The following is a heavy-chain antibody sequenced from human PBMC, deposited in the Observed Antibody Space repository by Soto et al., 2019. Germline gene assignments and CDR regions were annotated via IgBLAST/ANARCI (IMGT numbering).Heavy chain of an antibody. V-gene: IGHV1-18*01. J-gene: IGHJ3*02. D-gene: IGHD3-22*01. Sequence: ASVKVSCKASGYTFTSYGISWVRQAPGQGLEWMGWISAYNGNTNYAQKLQGRVTMTTDTSTSTAYMELRSLRSDDTAVYYCARDLGYYDSSGYYGDAFDIWGQGTMVTVS. CDR2: ISAYNGNT. CDR3: ARDLGYYDSSGYYGDAFDI. CDR1: GYTFTSYG.